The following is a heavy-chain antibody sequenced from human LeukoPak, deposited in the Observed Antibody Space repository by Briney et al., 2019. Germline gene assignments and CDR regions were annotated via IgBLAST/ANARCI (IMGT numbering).Heavy chain of an antibody. CDR1: GFTFSSYS. J-gene: IGHJ4*02. CDR3: AIRGHSNAFDY. D-gene: IGHD5-18*01. CDR2: ISSSSSYI. Sequence: GGSLRLSCAASGFTFSSYSMNWVRQAPGKGLEWVSSISSSSSYIYYADSVKGRFTISRDSAKNSLYLQLNSLRAEDTAVYYCAIRGHSNAFDYWGQGTLVTVSS. V-gene: IGHV3-21*01.